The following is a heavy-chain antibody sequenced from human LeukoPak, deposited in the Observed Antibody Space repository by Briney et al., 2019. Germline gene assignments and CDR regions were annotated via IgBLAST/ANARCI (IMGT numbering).Heavy chain of an antibody. J-gene: IGHJ3*02. Sequence: REASVKVSCKASGYTFTGYCMHWVRQAPGQGLEWMGWINPNSGGTNYAQKFQGRVTMTRDTSISTAYMELSRLRSDDTAVYYCARVLSGWSAFYAFDIWGQGTMVTVSS. D-gene: IGHD6-19*01. CDR2: INPNSGGT. CDR3: ARVLSGWSAFYAFDI. CDR1: GYTFTGYC. V-gene: IGHV1-2*02.